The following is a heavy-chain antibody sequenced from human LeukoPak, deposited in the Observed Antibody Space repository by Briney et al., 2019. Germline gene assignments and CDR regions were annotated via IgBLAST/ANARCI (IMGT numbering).Heavy chain of an antibody. V-gene: IGHV1-69*04. D-gene: IGHD3-10*01. J-gene: IGHJ4*02. CDR1: GGTFSSYA. CDR2: IIPIPGIA. CDR3: ARDSEEYYYGSGYFDY. Sequence: ASVKVSCKASGGTFSSYAISWVRQAPGQGLEWMGRIIPIPGIANYARKFQGRVTITADKSTSTAYMELSSLRSEDTAVYYCARDSEEYYYGSGYFDYWGQGTLVTVSS.